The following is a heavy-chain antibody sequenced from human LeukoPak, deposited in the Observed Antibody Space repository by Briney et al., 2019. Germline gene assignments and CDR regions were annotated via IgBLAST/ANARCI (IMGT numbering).Heavy chain of an antibody. D-gene: IGHD3-10*01. V-gene: IGHV3-23*01. Sequence: GGSLRLSCAASGFTFYSYAMSWVRQAPGKGLHWLSAISANGINTYYADSVKGRLTISRDNSRNTLYLHMHSLRADDTALYYCAKDLHGAFDYWGQGILVTVSS. CDR3: AKDLHGAFDY. J-gene: IGHJ4*02. CDR2: ISANGINT. CDR1: GFTFYSYA.